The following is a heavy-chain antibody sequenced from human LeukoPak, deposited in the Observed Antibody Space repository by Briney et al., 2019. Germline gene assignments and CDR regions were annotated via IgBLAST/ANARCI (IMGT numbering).Heavy chain of an antibody. CDR2: IYYSGST. V-gene: IGHV4-59*11. CDR1: GGSISSHY. Sequence: PSETLSLTCTVSGGSISSHYWSWIRQPPGKGLEWIGYIYYSGSTNYNPSLKSRVTISVDTSKNQFSLKLSSVTAADTAVYYCASDGGSGSYYSYYYYYYMDVWGKGTTVTVSS. J-gene: IGHJ6*03. D-gene: IGHD3-10*01. CDR3: ASDGGSGSYYSYYYYYYMDV.